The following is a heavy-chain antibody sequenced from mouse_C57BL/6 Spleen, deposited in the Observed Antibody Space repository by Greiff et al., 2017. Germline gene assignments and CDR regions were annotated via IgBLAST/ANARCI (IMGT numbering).Heavy chain of an antibody. CDR1: GFTFSDYY. D-gene: IGHD2-3*01. Sequence: EVKLVESEGGLVQPGSSMKLSCTASGFTFSDYYMAWVRQVPEKGLEWVANINYDGSSTYYLDSLKSRFIISRDNAKNILYLQMSSLKSEDTATYYCAREGDGYHYFDYWGQGTTLTVSS. CDR2: INYDGSST. CDR3: AREGDGYHYFDY. V-gene: IGHV5-16*01. J-gene: IGHJ2*01.